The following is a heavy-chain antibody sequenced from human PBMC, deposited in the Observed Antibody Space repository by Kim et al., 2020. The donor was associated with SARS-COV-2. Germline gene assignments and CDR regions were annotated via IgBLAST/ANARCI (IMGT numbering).Heavy chain of an antibody. CDR3: ASLSMGGYNAPKFDF. CDR2: ISPGDRRI. CDR1: GYSFLSYW. D-gene: IGHD5-12*01. J-gene: IGHJ4*02. V-gene: IGHV5-51*01. Sequence: GESLKISCKTSGYSFLSYWIGWVRQQPGKGLEWLGIISPGDRRIMYSQSFQGLVTNSADRSIRTAYFEWSSLTASDSAMYNSASLSMGGYNAPKFDFWGQGTLVTVSS.